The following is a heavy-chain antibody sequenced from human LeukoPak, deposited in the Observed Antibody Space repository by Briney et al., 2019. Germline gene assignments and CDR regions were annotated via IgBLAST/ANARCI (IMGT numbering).Heavy chain of an antibody. Sequence: SETLSLTCTVPGGSISSYYWSRIRQPPGKGLEWIGYIYYSGSTNYNPSLKSRVTISVDTSKNQFSLKLSSVTAADTAVYYCARSSFCSNVNCYSYAAYWGQGTLVTVTS. CDR2: IYYSGST. CDR1: GGSISSYY. V-gene: IGHV4-59*13. J-gene: IGHJ4*02. D-gene: IGHD2-2*01. CDR3: ARSSFCSNVNCYSYAAY.